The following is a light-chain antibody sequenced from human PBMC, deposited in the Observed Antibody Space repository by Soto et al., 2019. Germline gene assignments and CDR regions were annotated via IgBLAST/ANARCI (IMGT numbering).Light chain of an antibody. V-gene: IGKV3-15*01. CDR2: GAS. J-gene: IGKJ1*01. CDR1: QTVSTN. Sequence: EIVMTQSPATLSVSPGERATLSCRASQTVSTNLAWYQQKPGQAPRLLIYGASTRATGIPARFSGSGSGTEFTLTISGLQSEDFAVYYWQQYDNWPPWTFGQGTKVEIK. CDR3: QQYDNWPPWT.